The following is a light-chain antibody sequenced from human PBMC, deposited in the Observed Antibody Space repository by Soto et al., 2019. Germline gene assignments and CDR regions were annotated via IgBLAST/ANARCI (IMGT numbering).Light chain of an antibody. V-gene: IGLV1-51*01. J-gene: IGLJ3*02. Sequence: QSVLTQPPSVSAAPGQKVTISCSGSSSNIGSDYVSWFQQVPGTAPKLLIYDNYKRPSEIPDRFSGSKSGTSATLGITGLQTGDEADYYCASWDFTLSAGVFGGGTKLTVL. CDR2: DNY. CDR1: SSNIGSDY. CDR3: ASWDFTLSAGV.